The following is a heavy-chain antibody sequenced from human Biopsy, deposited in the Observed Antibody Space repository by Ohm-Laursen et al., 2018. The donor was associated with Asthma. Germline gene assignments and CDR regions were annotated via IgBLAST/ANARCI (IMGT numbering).Heavy chain of an antibody. CDR2: INPSGAGT. CDR1: GFSFANYF. CDR3: ARARETTNYGDSDFDI. D-gene: IGHD2-8*01. V-gene: IGHV1-46*01. Sequence: GSSVQVSCKASGFSFANYFMHWVRQAPGQGLEWMGIINPSGAGTRYAEKFRGRLIVTRDASTRTAFMDLRSLRSDDTAIYFCARARETTNYGDSDFDIWGQGTLITFSS. J-gene: IGHJ4*02.